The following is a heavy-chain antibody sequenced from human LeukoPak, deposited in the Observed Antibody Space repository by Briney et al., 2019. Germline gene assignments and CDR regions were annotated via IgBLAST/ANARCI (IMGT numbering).Heavy chain of an antibody. V-gene: IGHV4-38-2*02. CDR2: IYHSGST. CDR1: GYSISSGYY. D-gene: IGHD3-10*01. Sequence: SETLSLTCTVSGYSISSGYYWGWIRQPPGKGLEWIGSIYHSGSTYYNPSLKSRVTVSVDTSKNQFSLKLSSVTAADTAVYYCARNPDYGSGHYYGMDVWGQGTTVTVSS. J-gene: IGHJ6*02. CDR3: ARNPDYGSGHYYGMDV.